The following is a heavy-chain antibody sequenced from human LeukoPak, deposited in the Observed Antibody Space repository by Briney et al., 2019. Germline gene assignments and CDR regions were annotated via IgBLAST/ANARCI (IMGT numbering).Heavy chain of an antibody. J-gene: IGHJ3*02. Sequence: SETLSLTCTVSGGSISSYYWSWIRQPPGKGLEWIGYIYYSGSTNYNPSLKSRVTISVDTSKNQFSLKLSSVTAADTAVYYCAREQTVGATSPDAFDIWGQGTMVTVSS. V-gene: IGHV4-59*12. D-gene: IGHD1-26*01. CDR2: IYYSGST. CDR3: AREQTVGATSPDAFDI. CDR1: GGSISSYY.